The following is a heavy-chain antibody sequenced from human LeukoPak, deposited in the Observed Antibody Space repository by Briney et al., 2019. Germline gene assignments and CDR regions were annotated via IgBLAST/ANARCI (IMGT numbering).Heavy chain of an antibody. V-gene: IGHV1-8*02. Sequence: GASVKVSCKASGYTFTSYGISWVRQATGQGLEWMGWMNPNSGNTGYAQKFQGRVTMTRNTSISTAYMELSSLRSEDTAVYYCARLIRATRRGYSYGSDYWGQGTLVTVSS. CDR1: GYTFTSYG. CDR3: ARLIRATRRGYSYGSDY. CDR2: MNPNSGNT. J-gene: IGHJ4*02. D-gene: IGHD5-18*01.